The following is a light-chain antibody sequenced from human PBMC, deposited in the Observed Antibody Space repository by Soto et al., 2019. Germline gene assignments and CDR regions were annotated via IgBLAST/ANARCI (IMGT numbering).Light chain of an antibody. V-gene: IGKV3-20*01. CDR3: QQYVRSPPSWT. CDR1: QSVSSSY. Sequence: ETVLTQSPGTLSLSPGERATLSCRASQSVSSSYLAWYQQKPGQAPGLLIYDASSRATGIPDRFSGSESGTDFTLTISRLEPEDFAVYYCQQYVRSPPSWTFGQGTKVEIK. J-gene: IGKJ1*01. CDR2: DAS.